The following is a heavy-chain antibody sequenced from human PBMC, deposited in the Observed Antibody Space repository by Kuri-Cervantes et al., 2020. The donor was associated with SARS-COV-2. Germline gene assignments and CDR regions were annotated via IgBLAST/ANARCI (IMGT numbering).Heavy chain of an antibody. CDR1: GGSISSSSHY. V-gene: IGHV4-61*01. Sequence: SETLSLTCTVSGGSISSSSHYWSWIRQAPGKGLEWIGFIYYDGRTIYNPSLKSRVTISLDRSKTQFSLKVGSVTAADTAVYYCARGQGNTLTPGGYDYDMDVWGKGTTVTVSS. CDR2: IYYDGRT. D-gene: IGHD2/OR15-2a*01. J-gene: IGHJ6*03. CDR3: ARGQGNTLTPGGYDYDMDV.